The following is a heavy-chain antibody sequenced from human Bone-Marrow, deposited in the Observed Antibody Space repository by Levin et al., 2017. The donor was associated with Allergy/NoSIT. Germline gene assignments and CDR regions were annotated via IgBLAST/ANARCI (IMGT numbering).Heavy chain of an antibody. CDR3: ARDPMTCSGGGCYHFDY. Sequence: LSLTCAASGFVFSTYAMSWVRQAPGKGLEWVAAISGSAGETFYRDSVKGRFTISRDNTKNSLYLRLNSLRAEDTALYFCARDPMTCSGGGCYHFDYWGRGALVTVSS. V-gene: IGHV3-23*01. CDR2: ISGSAGET. CDR1: GFVFSTYA. J-gene: IGHJ4*02. D-gene: IGHD2-15*01.